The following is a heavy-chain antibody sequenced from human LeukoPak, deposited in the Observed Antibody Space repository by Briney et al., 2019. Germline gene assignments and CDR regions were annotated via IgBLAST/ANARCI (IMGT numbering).Heavy chain of an antibody. CDR2: IGTYNGHT. J-gene: IGHJ4*02. V-gene: IGHV1-18*01. Sequence: GASVKVSCRASGYTFTNFDINWVRQAPGQGLEWMGWIGTYNGHTNYAQRLQGRFTMTTDTSTSTAYMELRSLRSDDTAFYYCARRTYSSSSSLFDYWGQGTLVTVSS. D-gene: IGHD6-6*01. CDR1: GYTFTNFD. CDR3: ARRTYSSSSSLFDY.